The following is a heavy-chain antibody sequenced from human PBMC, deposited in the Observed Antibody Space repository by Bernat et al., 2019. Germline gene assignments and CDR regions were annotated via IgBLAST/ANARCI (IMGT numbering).Heavy chain of an antibody. CDR2: IWYDGSNK. Sequence: QLVESGGGVVQPGGSLRLSCAASGFTFSTYGMHWVRQAPGKGLEWVAVIWYDGSNKYYADSVKGRFTISRDNSKNTLYLQMNSLRAEDTAVYYCARDLNYYDSSGYGIWGQGTMVTVSS. D-gene: IGHD3-22*01. CDR1: GFTFSTYG. V-gene: IGHV3-33*01. CDR3: ARDLNYYDSSGYGI. J-gene: IGHJ3*02.